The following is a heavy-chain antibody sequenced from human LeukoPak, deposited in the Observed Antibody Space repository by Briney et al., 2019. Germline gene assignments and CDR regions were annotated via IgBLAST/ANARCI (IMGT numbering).Heavy chain of an antibody. D-gene: IGHD5-24*01. Sequence: PGRSLRLSCAASGFTFGAYAMHWVRQAPGKGLEWVSGISWNGGSIGYADSVKGRFTISRDNAKNSLYLQMNSLRAEDTALYYCSKDVEMATSLPHYWGQGTLVTVSS. J-gene: IGHJ4*02. CDR3: SKDVEMATSLPHY. CDR2: ISWNGGSI. V-gene: IGHV3-9*01. CDR1: GFTFGAYA.